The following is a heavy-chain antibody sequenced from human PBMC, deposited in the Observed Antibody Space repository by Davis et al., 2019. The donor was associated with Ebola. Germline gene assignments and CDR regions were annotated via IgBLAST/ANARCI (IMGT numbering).Heavy chain of an antibody. J-gene: IGHJ4*02. V-gene: IGHV3-11*01. CDR2: ISSSGSTI. CDR1: GFTFSDYY. CDR3: ASYVAVAGFIY. Sequence: GESLKISCAASGFTFSDYYMSWIRQAPGKGLEWVSYISSSGSTIYYADSVKGRFTISRDNAKNSLYLQMNSLRAEDTAVYYCASYVAVAGFIYWGQGTLVTVSS. D-gene: IGHD6-19*01.